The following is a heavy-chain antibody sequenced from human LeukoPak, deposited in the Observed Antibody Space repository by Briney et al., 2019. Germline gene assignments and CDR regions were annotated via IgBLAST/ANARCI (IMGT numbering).Heavy chain of an antibody. J-gene: IGHJ4*02. Sequence: PGGSLRLSCAASGSTFSSYSMNWVRQAPGNGLEWVSSISSSSSYIYYADSVKGRFTISRDNAKNSLYLQMNSLRAEDTAVYYCARDPKTYYYDRSGYYYLDYWGQGTLVTVSS. CDR1: GSTFSSYS. CDR2: ISSSSSYI. CDR3: ARDPKTYYYDRSGYYYLDY. V-gene: IGHV3-21*01. D-gene: IGHD3-22*01.